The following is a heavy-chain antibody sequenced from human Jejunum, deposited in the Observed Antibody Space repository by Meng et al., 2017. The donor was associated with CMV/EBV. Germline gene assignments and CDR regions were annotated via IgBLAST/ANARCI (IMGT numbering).Heavy chain of an antibody. CDR2: ISARSSTI. Sequence: TFSSYFLNWVRPAPGKGLEWVSYISARSSTIHYADSVKGRFTISRDNANNSLYLQMSSLRAEDTAVYYCARDNHPGNYYYYYGVDFWGQGTTVTVSS. V-gene: IGHV3-48*01. J-gene: IGHJ6*02. CDR1: TFSSYF. D-gene: IGHD1-14*01. CDR3: ARDNHPGNYYYYYGVDF.